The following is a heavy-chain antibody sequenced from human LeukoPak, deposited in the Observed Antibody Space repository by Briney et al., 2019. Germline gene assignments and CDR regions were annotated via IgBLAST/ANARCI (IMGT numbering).Heavy chain of an antibody. V-gene: IGHV4-59*12. D-gene: IGHD3-10*01. CDR2: IYYSGNT. CDR3: ARGTHMVRGAYWYFDL. J-gene: IGHJ2*01. CDR1: GGSISHNY. Sequence: SETLSLTCDVSGGSISHNYWNWIRQPPGKALEWIGYIYYSGNTNYNPSLQSRVTMSVDTSKNQFSLRLSSVTAADTAVYYCARGTHMVRGAYWYFDLWGRGTLVTVSS.